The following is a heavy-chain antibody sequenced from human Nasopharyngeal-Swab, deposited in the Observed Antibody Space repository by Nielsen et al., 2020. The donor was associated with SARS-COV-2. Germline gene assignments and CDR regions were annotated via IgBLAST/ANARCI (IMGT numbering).Heavy chain of an antibody. V-gene: IGHV1-18*01. CDR2: ISAYNGNT. J-gene: IGHJ6*03. CDR1: GYTFTSYG. D-gene: IGHD5-12*01. Sequence: ASVQVSCKASGYTFTSYGISWVRQAPGQGLEWMGWISAYNGNTNYAQKLQGRVTMTTDTSTSTAYLELRSLRSDDTAVYYCARFSGRSGYDFFVSFSLEYYYYMDVWGKGTTVTVSS. CDR3: ARFSGRSGYDFFVSFSLEYYYYMDV.